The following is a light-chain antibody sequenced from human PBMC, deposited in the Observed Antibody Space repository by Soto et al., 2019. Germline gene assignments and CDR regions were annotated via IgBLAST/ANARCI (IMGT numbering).Light chain of an antibody. CDR2: DVS. CDR1: SSDVGAYNY. V-gene: IGLV2-8*01. Sequence: QSARAQPPSASWSPGQSVTISCTGTSSDVGAYNYVSWYQQHRGKAPKLIIYDVSQRPSGVPDRFSGSKSGNTASLTVSGLQAEDEAVYYCNSFAGSAHVVFGGGTKLTVL. CDR3: NSFAGSAHVV. J-gene: IGLJ2*01.